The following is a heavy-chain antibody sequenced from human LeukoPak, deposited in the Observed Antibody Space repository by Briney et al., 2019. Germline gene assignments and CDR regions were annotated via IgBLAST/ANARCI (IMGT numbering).Heavy chain of an antibody. Sequence: SGTLSLTCAVSGGSISSSNWWSWVRQPPGKGLEWIGEIYHSGSTNYNPSLKSRVTISVDTSKNQFSLKLSSVTAVDTAVYYCARSPRQLWLLYYFDYWGQGTLVTVSS. V-gene: IGHV4-4*02. CDR3: ARSPRQLWLLYYFDY. CDR2: IYHSGST. J-gene: IGHJ4*02. CDR1: GGSISSSNW. D-gene: IGHD5-18*01.